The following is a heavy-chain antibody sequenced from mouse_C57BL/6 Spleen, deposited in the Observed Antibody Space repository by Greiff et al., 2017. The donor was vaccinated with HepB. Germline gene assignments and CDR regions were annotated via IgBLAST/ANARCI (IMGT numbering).Heavy chain of an antibody. Sequence: EVQLQQSGPELVKPGASVKMSCKASGYTFTDYHMHWVKQSHGKSLEWIGYINPNNGGTSYNQKFKGKATLTVNKSASTAYMELRSLTSEDSAVYYCARTIYDGYSWFAYWGQGTLVTVSA. CDR2: INPNNGGT. CDR3: ARTIYDGYSWFAY. J-gene: IGHJ3*01. CDR1: GYTFTDYH. V-gene: IGHV1-22*01. D-gene: IGHD2-3*01.